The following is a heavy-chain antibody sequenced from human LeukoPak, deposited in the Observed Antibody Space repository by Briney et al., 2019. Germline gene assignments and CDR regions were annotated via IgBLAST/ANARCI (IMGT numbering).Heavy chain of an antibody. CDR2: IYYSGRT. D-gene: IGHD1-26*01. CDR1: GFTFSSYS. V-gene: IGHV4-30-4*08. Sequence: LRLSCAASGFTFSSYSMNWVRQPPGKGLEWIGYIYYSGRTYYKPSLGSRVTISVDRSRNQFSLKLTSVTAADTAGYYCARHAEESFDAFDIWGQGTMVTVSS. J-gene: IGHJ3*02. CDR3: ARHAEESFDAFDI.